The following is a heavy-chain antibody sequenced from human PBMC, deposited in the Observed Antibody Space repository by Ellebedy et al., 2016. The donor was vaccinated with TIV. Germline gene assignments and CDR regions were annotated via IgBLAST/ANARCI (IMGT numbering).Heavy chain of an antibody. V-gene: IGHV4-59*01. CDR2: IYYSGST. D-gene: IGHD6-13*01. CDR1: GGSISSYY. J-gene: IGHJ5*02. Sequence: SETLSLXXTVSGGSISSYYWSWIRQPPGKGLEWIGYIYYSGSTNYNPSLKSRVTISVDTSKNQFSLKLSSVTAADTAVYYCARRDFFGIAAGDWFDPWGQGTLVTVSS. CDR3: ARRDFFGIAAGDWFDP.